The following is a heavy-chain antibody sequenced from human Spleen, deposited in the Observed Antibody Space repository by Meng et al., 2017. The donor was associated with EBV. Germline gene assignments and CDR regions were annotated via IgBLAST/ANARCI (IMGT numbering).Heavy chain of an antibody. J-gene: IGHJ4*02. Sequence: QVQLVQSGTVVKKPGASVKVSYKASGYTFTTYGITWVRQAPGQRLEWMGWISPHNGNTNYAQKFQGRVTMTTDTSTSTAYLELMSLRSEDTAVYYCARIHITGTTSSFDYWGQGPLVTVSS. V-gene: IGHV1-18*01. CDR1: GYTFTTYG. CDR2: ISPHNGNT. CDR3: ARIHITGTTSSFDY. D-gene: IGHD1-20*01.